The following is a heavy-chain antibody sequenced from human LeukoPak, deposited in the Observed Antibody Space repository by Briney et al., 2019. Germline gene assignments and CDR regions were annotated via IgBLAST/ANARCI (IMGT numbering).Heavy chain of an antibody. CDR1: GFTFSSYA. CDR3: ARALLGSWDWFDP. Sequence: GGSLRLSCAASGFTFSSYAMSWVRQAPGKGLEWVSAISGSGGSTYYADSVKGRFTISRDNAKNTLYLQMNSLRAEDTAVYYCARALLGSWDWFDPWGQGTLVTVSS. V-gene: IGHV3-23*01. D-gene: IGHD3-10*01. CDR2: ISGSGGST. J-gene: IGHJ5*02.